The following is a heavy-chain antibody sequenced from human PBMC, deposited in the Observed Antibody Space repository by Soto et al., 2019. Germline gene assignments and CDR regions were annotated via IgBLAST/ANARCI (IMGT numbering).Heavy chain of an antibody. V-gene: IGHV1-69*01. J-gene: IGHJ5*02. CDR2: VIHIFCTA. D-gene: IGHD2-2*01. Sequence: QVKLVQSGAEVKKHRSSVKVSCKASGGTFSSYAISWVRQAPGHGLEWMGGVIHIFCTANYAQKFQGRGTITADESTRPTYIELSSLRSEDTALYYCARGRSRYCCCSRCHPSEAPALRPFDPFGQGTLVIVSS. CDR1: GGTFSSYA. CDR3: ARGRSRYCCCSRCHPSEAPALRPFDP.